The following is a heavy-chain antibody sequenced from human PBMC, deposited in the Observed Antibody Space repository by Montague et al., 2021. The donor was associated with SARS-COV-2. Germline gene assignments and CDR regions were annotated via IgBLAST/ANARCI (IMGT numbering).Heavy chain of an antibody. Sequence: SETLSLTCTVSGGSISTSSYYWGWIRPPPGKGLEWIGSIYYSGSTYYNPSLKSRVTISVDTSKNQFSLKLSSVTAADTAVYYCAREAYYYDSSGYYGGGYYYYYGMDVWGQGTTVTVSS. J-gene: IGHJ6*02. CDR3: AREAYYYDSSGYYGGGYYYYYGMDV. V-gene: IGHV4-39*02. CDR1: GGSISTSSYY. CDR2: IYYSGST. D-gene: IGHD3-22*01.